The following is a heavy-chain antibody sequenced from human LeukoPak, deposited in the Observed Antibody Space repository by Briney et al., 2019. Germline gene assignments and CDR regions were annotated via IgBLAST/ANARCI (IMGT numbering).Heavy chain of an antibody. Sequence: GGSLRLSCAASGFTFSSYSMNWVRQAPGRGLEWVSSISSSSSYIYYADSVKGRFTISRDNAKNSLYLQMNSLRAEDTAVYYCAKDRGRYRSRELDYWGQGTLVTVSS. D-gene: IGHD6-13*01. CDR3: AKDRGRYRSRELDY. CDR1: GFTFSSYS. J-gene: IGHJ4*02. CDR2: ISSSSSYI. V-gene: IGHV3-21*01.